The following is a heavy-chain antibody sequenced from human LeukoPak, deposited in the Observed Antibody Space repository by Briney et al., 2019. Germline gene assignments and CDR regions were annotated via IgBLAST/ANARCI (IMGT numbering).Heavy chain of an antibody. J-gene: IGHJ4*02. CDR3: ARGSRQQLVQN. V-gene: IGHV3-21*01. Sequence: GGSLRLSCAASGFTFSSYSMNWVRQAPGKGLEWVSSISSSSSYIYYADSVKGRFTISRDNAKNSLYLQMNSLRAEDTAVYYCARGSRQQLVQNWGQGTLVTVSS. D-gene: IGHD6-13*01. CDR2: ISSSSSYI. CDR1: GFTFSSYS.